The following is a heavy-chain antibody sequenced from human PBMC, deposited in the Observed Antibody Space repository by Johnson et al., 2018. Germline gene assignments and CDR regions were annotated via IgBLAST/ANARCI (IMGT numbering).Heavy chain of an antibody. CDR3: AKDNGPTMIRCFQH. CDR1: GFTFSAFG. Sequence: QVQLVESGGGVVQPGKSLRLSCAASGFTFSAFGFHWVRQAPGKGLEWVANIWYDGNSKYYTDPVKGRFTISRDNSKNTLYLQMKSLRVEDTAVYYCAKDNGPTMIRCFQHWGQGTTVTVSS. J-gene: IGHJ6*02. D-gene: IGHD3-22*01. V-gene: IGHV3-33*06. CDR2: IWYDGNSK.